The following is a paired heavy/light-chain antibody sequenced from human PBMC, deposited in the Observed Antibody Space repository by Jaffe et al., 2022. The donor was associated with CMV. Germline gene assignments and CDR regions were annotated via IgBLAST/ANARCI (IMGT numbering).Light chain of an antibody. CDR2: AAS. V-gene: IGKV1-9*01. CDR3: QQLNSYL. J-gene: IGKJ3*01. Sequence: DIQLTQSPSFLSASVGDRVTITCRASQGISSYLAWYQQKPGKAPKLLIYAASTLQSGVPSRFSGSGSGTEFTLTISSLQPEDFATYYCQQLNSYLFGPGTKVDIK. CDR1: QGISSY.
Heavy chain of an antibody. J-gene: IGHJ5*02. CDR2: ISWDGGST. Sequence: EVQLVESGGVVVQPGGSLRLSCAASGFTFDDYTMHWVRQAPGKGLEWVSLISWDGGSTYYADSVKGRFTISRDNSKNSLYLQMNSLRTEDTALYYCARYFGPKGFDPWGQGTLVTVSS. CDR1: GFTFDDYT. CDR3: ARYFGPKGFDP. V-gene: IGHV3-43*01. D-gene: IGHD3-9*01.